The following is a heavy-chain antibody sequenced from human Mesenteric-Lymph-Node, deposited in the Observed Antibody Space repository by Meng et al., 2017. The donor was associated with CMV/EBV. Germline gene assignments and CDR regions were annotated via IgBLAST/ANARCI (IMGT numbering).Heavy chain of an antibody. CDR2: IYSDGRST. D-gene: IGHD2-15*01. V-gene: IGHV3-23*03. CDR3: ARGTCWGPRSCAFDY. J-gene: IGHJ4*02. Sequence: GESLKISCATSGFTFSNFAMSWVRQTPGKGPEWISVIYSDGRSTNYADSVKGRLTISRDNAQKTLYLQMNNLRAEDTALYYCARGTCWGPRSCAFDYWGQGILVTVSS. CDR1: GFTFSNFA.